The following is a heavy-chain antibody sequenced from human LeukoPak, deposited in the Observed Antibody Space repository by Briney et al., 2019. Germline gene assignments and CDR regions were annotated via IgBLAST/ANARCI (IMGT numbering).Heavy chain of an antibody. CDR3: AGERNCGGDCYQGSWFDP. D-gene: IGHD2-21*02. CDR1: GFTFNSHE. Sequence: GGSLRLSCAASGFTFNSHEMHWVRQAPGKGLDWVSYITSSGGITYYAASVKGRFTVSRDNAKNSLYLQMNSLRAEDTAVYYCAGERNCGGDCYQGSWFDPWGQGTLVTVSP. J-gene: IGHJ5*02. V-gene: IGHV3-48*03. CDR2: ITSSGGIT.